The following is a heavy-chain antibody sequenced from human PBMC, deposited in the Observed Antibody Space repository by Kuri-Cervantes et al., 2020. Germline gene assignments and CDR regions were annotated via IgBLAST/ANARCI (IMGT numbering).Heavy chain of an antibody. V-gene: IGHV4-34*01. D-gene: IGHD2-2*01. CDR3: ASQAQLPAKSGDY. Sequence: GSLRLSRAVDGGSFSGYYWSWIPQPPGKGLEWIGESNHSGSTNYNPSLKSRVTISVDTSKNQFSLKLSSVTAADTAVYYCASQAQLPAKSGDYWGQGTLVTVSS. CDR1: GGSFSGYY. CDR2: SNHSGST. J-gene: IGHJ4*02.